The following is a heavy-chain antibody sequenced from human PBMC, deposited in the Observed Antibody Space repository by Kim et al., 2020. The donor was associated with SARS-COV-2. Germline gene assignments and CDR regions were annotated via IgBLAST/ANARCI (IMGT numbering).Heavy chain of an antibody. CDR3: ARGATVIDY. Sequence: GNTNYAQKLQGRVTMTTDTSTSTAYMELRSLRSDDTAVYYCARGATVIDYWGQGTLVTVSS. D-gene: IGHD4-17*01. J-gene: IGHJ4*02. CDR2: GNT. V-gene: IGHV1-18*01.